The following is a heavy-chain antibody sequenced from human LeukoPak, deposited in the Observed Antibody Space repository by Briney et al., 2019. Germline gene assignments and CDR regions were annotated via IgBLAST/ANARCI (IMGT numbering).Heavy chain of an antibody. V-gene: IGHV3-30-3*01. J-gene: IGHJ5*02. Sequence: GGSLRLSCAASGFIFSSYWMSWVRQAPGKGLEWVAVISYDGSNKYYADSVKGRFTISRDNSKNTLYLQMNSLRAEDTAVYYCARDLNDYYGSGSSYNWFDPWGQGTLVTVSS. CDR3: ARDLNDYYGSGSSYNWFDP. CDR2: ISYDGSNK. CDR1: GFIFSSYW. D-gene: IGHD3-10*01.